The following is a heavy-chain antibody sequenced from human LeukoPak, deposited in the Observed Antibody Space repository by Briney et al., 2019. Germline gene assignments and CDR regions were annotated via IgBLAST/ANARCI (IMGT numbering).Heavy chain of an antibody. J-gene: IGHJ4*02. CDR2: INPSGGST. CDR1: GYTLTELS. Sequence: GASVKVSCKVSGYTLTELSMHWVRQAPGKGLEWMGIINPSGGSTSYAQKFQGRVTMTRDTSTSTVYMELSSLRSEDTAVYYCAFGSYGHSFDWGQGTLVTVSS. D-gene: IGHD5-18*01. CDR3: AFGSYGHSFD. V-gene: IGHV1-46*03.